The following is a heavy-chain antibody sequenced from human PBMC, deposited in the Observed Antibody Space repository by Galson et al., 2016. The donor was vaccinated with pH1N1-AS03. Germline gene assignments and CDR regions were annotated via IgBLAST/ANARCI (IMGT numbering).Heavy chain of an antibody. CDR3: GRHLRSSYSMDV. D-gene: IGHD2-15*01. J-gene: IGHJ6*02. CDR2: IFYIGDT. Sequence: SETLSLTCPVSGGSVNGYYWTWIRQPPGKGLEWIGQIFYIGDTLYTPSLRGRVTMSVDTSKNQLSLRLSSVTAADTAVYYCGRHLRSSYSMDVWGQGTTVTVSS. V-gene: IGHV4-59*08. CDR1: GGSVNGYY.